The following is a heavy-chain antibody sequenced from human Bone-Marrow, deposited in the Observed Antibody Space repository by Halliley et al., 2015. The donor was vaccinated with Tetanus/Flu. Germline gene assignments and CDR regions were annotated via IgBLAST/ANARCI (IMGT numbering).Heavy chain of an antibody. J-gene: IGHJ6*02. CDR2: IRSSSSNI. Sequence: SLRLSCAASGFTFSSYSMNWVRQAPGKGLEWVSSIRSSSSNIYYADSVKGRFTISRDSSKNTLYLQMNRLRAEDTAVYYCARPNFDNLTYFYGLDVWGHGTTVTVSS. CDR1: GFTFSSYS. CDR3: ARPNFDNLTYFYGLDV. D-gene: IGHD3-9*01. V-gene: IGHV3-21*04.